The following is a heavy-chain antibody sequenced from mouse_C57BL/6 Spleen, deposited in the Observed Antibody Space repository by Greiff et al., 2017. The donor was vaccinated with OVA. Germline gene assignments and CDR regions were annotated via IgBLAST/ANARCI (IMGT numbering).Heavy chain of an antibody. CDR2: ISSGGDYI. V-gene: IGHV5-9-1*02. D-gene: IGHD1-1*01. J-gene: IGHJ2*01. Sequence: EVQLLESGAGLVKPGASLKLSCAASGFTFSSYSMSWVRQTPEQRLEWVAYISSGGDYIYYADTVKGRFTISRSNSMNTLYLQMSSLKTEDTAMYYCTKDYDGSTFDYWGQGTTLTVSS. CDR3: TKDYDGSTFDY. CDR1: GFTFSSYS.